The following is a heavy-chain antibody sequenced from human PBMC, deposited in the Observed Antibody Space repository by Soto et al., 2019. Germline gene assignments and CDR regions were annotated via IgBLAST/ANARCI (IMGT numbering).Heavy chain of an antibody. Sequence: GGSLRLSCAASGFTLSSYAMSWVRQAPGKGLEGVSAMSGSGGSTYYADSVKGRFTISRANSKNTLYLQMNSLRAEDTAVYYCAKAADYDSSAAAGLAFAIWGQGTMVTVS. CDR3: AKAADYDSSAAAGLAFAI. J-gene: IGHJ3*02. V-gene: IGHV3-23*01. CDR2: MSGSGGST. D-gene: IGHD3-22*01. CDR1: GFTLSSYA.